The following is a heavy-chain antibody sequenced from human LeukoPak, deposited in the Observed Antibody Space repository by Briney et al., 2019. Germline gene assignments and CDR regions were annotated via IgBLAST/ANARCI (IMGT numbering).Heavy chain of an antibody. Sequence: GGSLRLSCAASGFTFSDYAMAWVRQAPGKGLEWVSSISGGGGATSYADSVKGRFTISRDNHVNTLYLQMDILRVEDTAVYYCAKVETGYSSSWYFYYYGMDVWGQGTTVTVSS. D-gene: IGHD6-13*01. CDR1: GFTFSDYA. J-gene: IGHJ6*02. CDR3: AKVETGYSSSWYFYYYGMDV. CDR2: ISGGGGAT. V-gene: IGHV3-23*01.